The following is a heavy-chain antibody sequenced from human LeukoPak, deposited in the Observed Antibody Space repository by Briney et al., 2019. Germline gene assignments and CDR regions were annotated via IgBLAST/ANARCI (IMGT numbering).Heavy chain of an antibody. V-gene: IGHV1-69*13. J-gene: IGHJ5*02. CDR2: IIPIFGTA. CDR3: ARVWGIDCSSTSCSYLPHNWFDP. CDR1: GGTFSSYA. Sequence: ASVKVSCKASGGTFSSYAISWVRQAPGQGLEWMGGIIPIFGTANYAQKFQGRVTITADESTSTAYMELSSLRSEDTAVYYCARVWGIDCSSTSCSYLPHNWFDPWGQGTLVTVSS. D-gene: IGHD2-2*01.